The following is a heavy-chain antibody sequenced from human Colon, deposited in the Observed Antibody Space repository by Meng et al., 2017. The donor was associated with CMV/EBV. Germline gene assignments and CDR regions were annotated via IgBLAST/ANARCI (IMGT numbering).Heavy chain of an antibody. CDR2: INTDGSTT. CDR1: GFTFSSKW. V-gene: IGHV3-74*01. J-gene: IGHJ4*02. Sequence: EVKRVEAGGGLVQPGGSLRLFCAASGFTFSSKWMHWVRQGPGKGLVWVSRINTDGSTTYYADSVKGRFTISRDNAKNTLYLQMNSLRAEDTAVYYCASRDYWGQGTLVTVSS. CDR3: ASRDY.